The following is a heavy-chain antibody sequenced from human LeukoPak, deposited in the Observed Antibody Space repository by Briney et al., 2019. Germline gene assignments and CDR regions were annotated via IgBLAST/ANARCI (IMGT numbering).Heavy chain of an antibody. CDR3: ASAAGYSSSWYSGPSPASH. Sequence: SVKVSCKASGGTFSSYAISWVRQAPGQGLEWMGGIIPIFGTANYAQKFQGRVTITTDESTSTAYMELSSLRSEDTAVYYCASAAGYSSSWYSGPSPASHWGQGTLVTVSS. D-gene: IGHD6-13*01. CDR1: GGTFSSYA. CDR2: IIPIFGTA. V-gene: IGHV1-69*05. J-gene: IGHJ1*01.